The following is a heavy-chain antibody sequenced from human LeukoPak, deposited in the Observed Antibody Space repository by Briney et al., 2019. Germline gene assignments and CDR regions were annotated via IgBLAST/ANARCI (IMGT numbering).Heavy chain of an antibody. Sequence: GGSLRLSCAASGFTFGSYEMNWVRQAPGKGPEWVSYISSSGRTTYYADSAKGRFTISRDNAKNSLYLQMNSLRAEDTAVYYCARDPNYGFDYWGQGTLVTVSS. CDR3: ARDPNYGFDY. D-gene: IGHD4-17*01. J-gene: IGHJ4*02. V-gene: IGHV3-48*03. CDR2: ISSSGRTT. CDR1: GFTFGSYE.